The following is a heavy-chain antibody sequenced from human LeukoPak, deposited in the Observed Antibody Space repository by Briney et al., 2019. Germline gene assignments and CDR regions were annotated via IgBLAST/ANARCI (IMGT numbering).Heavy chain of an antibody. D-gene: IGHD1-26*01. CDR3: ARGGGGSRAYYYGMDV. J-gene: IGHJ6*02. Sequence: PGGSLRLSCAASGFNFSNYGMHWVRQAPGKGLEWVAFIRYDGGNEYYADSVKGRFTISRDNSKKSLYLQMNSLRAEDTAVYYCARGGGGSRAYYYGMDVWGQGTTVTVSS. CDR2: IRYDGGNE. V-gene: IGHV3-30*02. CDR1: GFNFSNYG.